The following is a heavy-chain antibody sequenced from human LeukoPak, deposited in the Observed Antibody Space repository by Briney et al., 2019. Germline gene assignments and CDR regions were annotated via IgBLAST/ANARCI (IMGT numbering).Heavy chain of an antibody. J-gene: IGHJ1*01. CDR1: GFTFSSYE. D-gene: IGHD2-15*01. CDR3: ARDRRGSGGDGYFQH. CDR2: ISSSGSTI. Sequence: GGSLRLSCAASGFTFSSYEMNWVRQAPGKGLEWVSYISSSGSTIYYADSVKGRFTISRDNAKNSLYLQMNSLRAEDTAVYYCARDRRGSGGDGYFQHWGQGTLVTVSS. V-gene: IGHV3-48*03.